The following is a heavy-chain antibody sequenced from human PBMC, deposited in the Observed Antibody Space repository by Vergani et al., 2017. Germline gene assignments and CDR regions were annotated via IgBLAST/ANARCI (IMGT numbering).Heavy chain of an antibody. D-gene: IGHD1-26*01. CDR3: ARELQVVGATLIAFDY. J-gene: IGHJ4*02. Sequence: QVQLVKSGSELKRPGASVKVSCKASGYTFTSYAMNWVRQAPGQGLEWMGWINTNTGNPTYAQGFTGRFVFSLDTSVSTAYLQISSLKAEDTAVYYCARELQVVGATLIAFDYWGQGTLVTVSS. CDR2: INTNTGNP. CDR1: GYTFTSYA. V-gene: IGHV7-4-1*02.